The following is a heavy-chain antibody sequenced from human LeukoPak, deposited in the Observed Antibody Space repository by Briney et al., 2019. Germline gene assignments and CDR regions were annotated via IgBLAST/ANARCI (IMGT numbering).Heavy chain of an antibody. V-gene: IGHV1-69*06. Sequence: ASVKVSCKASGGTFSSYAISWVRQAPGQGLEWMGGIIPIFGTANYAQKFQGRVTITADKSTSTAYMELSSLRSEDTAVYYCARASSSWYFGRGYYFDYWGQGTLVTVSS. D-gene: IGHD6-13*01. CDR2: IIPIFGTA. CDR1: GGTFSSYA. J-gene: IGHJ4*02. CDR3: ARASSSWYFGRGYYFDY.